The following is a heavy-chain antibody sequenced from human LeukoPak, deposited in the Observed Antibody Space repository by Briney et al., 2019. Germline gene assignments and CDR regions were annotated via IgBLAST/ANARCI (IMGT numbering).Heavy chain of an antibody. V-gene: IGHV1-2*06. CDR3: ARDVSGISSATDTFDM. CDR2: INPNSGDT. CDR1: GYTFTSYY. D-gene: IGHD1-14*01. Sequence: ASVKVSCKASGYTFTSYYMHWVRQAPGQGLEWVGRINPNSGDTNYAQKFQGRVTMTRDTSISTAYMELTGLRSDDTAVYYCARDVSGISSATDTFDMWGQGTVVTVSS. J-gene: IGHJ3*02.